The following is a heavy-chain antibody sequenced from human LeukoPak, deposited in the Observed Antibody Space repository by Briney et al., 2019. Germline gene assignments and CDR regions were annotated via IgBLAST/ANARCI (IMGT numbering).Heavy chain of an antibody. V-gene: IGHV1-18*01. D-gene: IGHD4-17*01. J-gene: IGHJ5*02. CDR2: ISAYNGNT. CDR3: ARERDYGDYPNWFDP. Sequence: ASVKVSCTASGYTFTSYGISWVRQAPGQGLEWMGCISAYNGNTNYAQKLQGRVTITTDTSTSTGYMALRSLRSDDTAVYYWARERDYGDYPNWFDPWGQGTLVTVSS. CDR1: GYTFTSYG.